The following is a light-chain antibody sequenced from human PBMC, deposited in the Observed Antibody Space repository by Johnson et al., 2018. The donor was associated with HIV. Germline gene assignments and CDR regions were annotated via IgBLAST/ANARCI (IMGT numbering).Light chain of an antibody. CDR3: GTWDSSLSAGYG. CDR2: ENN. V-gene: IGLV1-51*02. J-gene: IGLJ1*01. CDR1: SSNIGNNY. Sequence: QSVLTQPPSVSAAPGQKVTISCSGSSSNIGNNYVSWYQQLPGTAPKLLIYENNKRPSGIPDRFSGSKSGTSATLGITGLQTGDEADYYCGTWDSSLSAGYGFGTGTKGTVL.